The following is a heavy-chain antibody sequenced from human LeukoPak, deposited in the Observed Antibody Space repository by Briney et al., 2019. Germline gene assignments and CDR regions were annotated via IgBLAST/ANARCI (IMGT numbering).Heavy chain of an antibody. D-gene: IGHD6-19*01. Sequence: GASVWVSCKASGYTFTHHSISWVRQAPGQGLEWMGWISCYNGDTNYAENFRGRFTMSTDTSTTTAYMELRSLGSDDTAVYYCARDPSNSSGRSEYLDSWGQGTLVTVSS. V-gene: IGHV1-18*01. CDR2: ISCYNGDT. J-gene: IGHJ4*02. CDR3: ARDPSNSSGRSEYLDS. CDR1: GYTFTHHS.